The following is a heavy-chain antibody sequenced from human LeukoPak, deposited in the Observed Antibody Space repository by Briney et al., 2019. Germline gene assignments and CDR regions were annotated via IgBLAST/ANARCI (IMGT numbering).Heavy chain of an antibody. D-gene: IGHD3-10*01. J-gene: IGHJ6*03. Sequence: SETLSLTCTVSGYSISSGYYWGWIRQPPGKGLEWIGSIYHSGSTYYNPSLKSRVTISVDTSKNQFSLKLSSVTAADTAVYYCARGDYYGSGLYYYYYMDVWGKGTTVTVSS. CDR3: ARGDYYGSGLYYYYYMDV. CDR2: IYHSGST. V-gene: IGHV4-38-2*02. CDR1: GYSISSGYY.